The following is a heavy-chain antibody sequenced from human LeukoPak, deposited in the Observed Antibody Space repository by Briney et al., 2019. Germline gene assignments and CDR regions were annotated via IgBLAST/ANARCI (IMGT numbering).Heavy chain of an antibody. V-gene: IGHV3-7*03. CDR2: INHNGNVN. J-gene: IGHJ4*02. CDR1: GFTFSSYW. CDR3: AKDVLDF. Sequence: GGSLRLSCAASGFTFSSYWMNWARQAPGKGLEWVASINHNGNVNYYVDSVKGRFTISRDNAENSLSLQMNSLRAEDTAVYYCAKDVLDFWGQGTLVTVSS.